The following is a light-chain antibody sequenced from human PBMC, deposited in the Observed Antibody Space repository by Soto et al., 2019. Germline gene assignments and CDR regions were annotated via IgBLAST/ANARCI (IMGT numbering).Light chain of an antibody. CDR1: SSDIGNYNY. J-gene: IGLJ2*01. Sequence: QSALTQPASVSGSPGQSITISCTGTSSDIGNYNYVSWYQQHPGKAPKLMIYDVNNRPSGVSNRFSGSKSDNTASLTISGLQAEDEADYYCSSYTSRGTVIFGGGTKLTVL. CDR2: DVN. V-gene: IGLV2-14*03. CDR3: SSYTSRGTVI.